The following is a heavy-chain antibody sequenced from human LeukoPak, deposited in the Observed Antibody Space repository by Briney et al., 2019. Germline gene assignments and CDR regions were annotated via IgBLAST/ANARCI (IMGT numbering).Heavy chain of an antibody. D-gene: IGHD4-17*01. CDR2: ISWNSGSI. J-gene: IGHJ5*02. V-gene: IGHV3-9*01. CDR1: GFTFDDYA. Sequence: GGSLRLSCAASGFTFDDYAMHWVRQAPGKGLEWVSGISWNSGSIGYANSVKGRFTISRDNAKNFLYLQMNSLRAEDTALYYCAKDLAAVTTGWFDPWGQGTLVTVSS. CDR3: AKDLAAVTTGWFDP.